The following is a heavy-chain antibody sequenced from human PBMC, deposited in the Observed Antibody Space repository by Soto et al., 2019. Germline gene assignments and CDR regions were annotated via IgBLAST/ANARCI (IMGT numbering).Heavy chain of an antibody. CDR3: ARDGSRWPDYNYYYGMDV. CDR2: INPNSGGT. CDR1: GYTFTGYY. D-gene: IGHD1-26*01. J-gene: IGHJ6*02. Sequence: QVQLVQSGAEVKKPGASVKVSCKASGYTFTGYYMHSVRQAPGQGLEWMGWINPNSGGTNYAQKFQGWVTMTRDTSISTAYMELSRLRSDDTAVYYCARDGSRWPDYNYYYGMDVWGQGTTVTVSS. V-gene: IGHV1-2*04.